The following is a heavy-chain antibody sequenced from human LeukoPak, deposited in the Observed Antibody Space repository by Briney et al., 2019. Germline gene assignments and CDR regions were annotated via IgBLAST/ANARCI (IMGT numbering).Heavy chain of an antibody. CDR1: GFTFSNYS. D-gene: IGHD4/OR15-4a*01. J-gene: IGHJ4*02. CDR2: ISGSSSFI. CDR3: ARVRTISLDY. Sequence: GGSLRLSCAASGFTFSNYSMNWVRQAPGKGLEWVSSISGSSSFIYYADSVKGRFTISRDNAKNSLYLQMNSLRAEDTAVYYCARVRTISLDYWGQGTLVTVSS. V-gene: IGHV3-21*01.